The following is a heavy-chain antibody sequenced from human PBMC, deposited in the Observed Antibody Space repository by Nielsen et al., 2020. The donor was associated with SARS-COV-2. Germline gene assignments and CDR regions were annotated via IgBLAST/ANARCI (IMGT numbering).Heavy chain of an antibody. V-gene: IGHV3-21*01. CDR2: ISSSSSYI. D-gene: IGHD1-26*01. J-gene: IGHJ6*02. CDR3: AKWELKSYYGMDV. Sequence: GESLKISCAASGFTFSSYSMNWVRQAPGKGLEWVSSISSSSSYIYYADSVKGRFTISRDNSKNTLYLQMNSLRAEDTAVYYCAKWELKSYYGMDVWGQGTTVTVSS. CDR1: GFTFSSYS.